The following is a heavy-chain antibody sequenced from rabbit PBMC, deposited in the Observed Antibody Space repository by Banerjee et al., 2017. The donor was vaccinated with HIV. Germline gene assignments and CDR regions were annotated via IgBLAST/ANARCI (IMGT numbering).Heavy chain of an antibody. CDR3: ARDLGVVAGAVYYFNL. CDR2: IDPVFGST. V-gene: IGHV1S47*01. D-gene: IGHD4-1*01. Sequence: QEQLVESGGGLVQPGGSLKLSCKASGFDFSRYGVSWVRQAPGKGLEWIGYIDPVFGSTYYASGVNGRFTISSHNAQNTLYLQLNSLTAADTATYFCARDLGVVAGAVYYFNLWGPGTLVTVS. J-gene: IGHJ4*01. CDR1: GFDFSRYG.